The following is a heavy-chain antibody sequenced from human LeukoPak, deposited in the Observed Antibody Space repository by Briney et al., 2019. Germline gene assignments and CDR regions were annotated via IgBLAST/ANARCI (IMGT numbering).Heavy chain of an antibody. CDR2: IKSKIDGGTA. D-gene: IGHD2-8*01. V-gene: IGHV3-15*01. CDR1: GFTFDVYA. J-gene: IGHJ4*02. Sequence: GGSLRLSCAASGFTFDVYAMHWVRQAPGKGLEWVGRIKSKIDGGTADYAAPVKGGFTISRDDSKNTLFLQMNSLKTEDTGVYYCMLYAEGGDYWGQGTLVTVSS. CDR3: MLYAEGGDY.